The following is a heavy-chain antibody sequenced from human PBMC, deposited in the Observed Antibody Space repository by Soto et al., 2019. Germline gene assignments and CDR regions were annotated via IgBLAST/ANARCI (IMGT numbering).Heavy chain of an antibody. CDR1: GGTFSSYA. CDR2: IIPILGTA. Sequence: SVKVSCKXSGGTFSSYAISWVRQAPGQGLEWMGGIIPILGTANYAQKFQGRVTITADESTSTAYMELSSLRSEDTAVYYCARGPRGEWEFPLNWFDPWGQGTLVTVSS. J-gene: IGHJ5*02. V-gene: IGHV1-69*13. D-gene: IGHD3-10*01. CDR3: ARGPRGEWEFPLNWFDP.